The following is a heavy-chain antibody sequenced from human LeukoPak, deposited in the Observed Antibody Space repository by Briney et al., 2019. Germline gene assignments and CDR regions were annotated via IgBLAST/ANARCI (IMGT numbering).Heavy chain of an antibody. Sequence: ASVKVSCKASGYTFSAYYLHWVRPAPGLGLEWMGWFNPNSGGTTYAQKFQGRVAMTSDTSIRTAYMDLNRLNFDDTAVYFCARAGVGYSGFDYYYHGLDVWGQGTTVTVSS. CDR3: ARAGVGYSGFDYYYHGLDV. V-gene: IGHV1-2*02. D-gene: IGHD5-12*01. J-gene: IGHJ6*02. CDR2: FNPNSGGT. CDR1: GYTFSAYY.